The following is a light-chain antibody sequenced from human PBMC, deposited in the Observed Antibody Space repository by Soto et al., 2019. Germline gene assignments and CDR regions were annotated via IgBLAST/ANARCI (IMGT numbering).Light chain of an antibody. V-gene: IGLV2-14*01. J-gene: IGLJ1*01. Sequence: SALTQPASVSGSPGQSITISCTGTSSEVGGYNYVSWYKQHTGKATKLMIYDLSNQLSGVSNRFSSSKSGNTASLTIYDFQAEDEADYYCSSDTSSITLDVFGTGTKVTVL. CDR3: SSDTSSITLDV. CDR2: DLS. CDR1: SSEVGGYNY.